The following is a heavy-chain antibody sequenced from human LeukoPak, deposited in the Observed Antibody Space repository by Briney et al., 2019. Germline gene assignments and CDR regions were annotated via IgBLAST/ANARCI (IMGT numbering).Heavy chain of an antibody. J-gene: IGHJ4*02. CDR3: ARMGQDSSGFYRVFDY. Sequence: PSETLSLTCTVSGGSISGYYWSWIRQPAGKELEWIGRIYTSGSTEYNPSLKSRVTMSVDTSKNRFSLKLNSVTAADTALYYCARMGQDSSGFYRVFDYWGQGTLVTVSS. D-gene: IGHD3-22*01. CDR1: GGSISGYY. CDR2: IYTSGST. V-gene: IGHV4-4*07.